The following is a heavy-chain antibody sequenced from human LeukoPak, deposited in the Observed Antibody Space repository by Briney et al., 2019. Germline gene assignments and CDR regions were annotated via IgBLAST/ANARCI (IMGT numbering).Heavy chain of an antibody. CDR2: ISSSSSFR. CDR1: GFTFSSYS. D-gene: IGHD3-22*01. Sequence: GGSLRLSCAASGFTFSSYSMNWVRQAPGKGLEWVSSISSSSSFRYYADSVKGRFTISRDNAKNSLYLQMNSLRAEDTAVYYCARERSGSFYWGQGPLAPVSS. J-gene: IGHJ4*02. V-gene: IGHV3-21*01. CDR3: ARERSGSFY.